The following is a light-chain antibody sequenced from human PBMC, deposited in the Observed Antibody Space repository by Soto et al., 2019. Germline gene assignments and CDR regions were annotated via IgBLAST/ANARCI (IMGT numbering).Light chain of an antibody. J-gene: IGKJ2*01. CDR1: QRISTY. Sequence: IQLTQSPSSLSASVGDTVTITCRASQRISTYLNWYQQKPGKAPNLLIQAASSLLSGVPSRFSGSGSETDFTLIISSLRRKDFATYYCQQGYRTPYTFGQGTKLEVK. V-gene: IGKV1-39*01. CDR2: AAS. CDR3: QQGYRTPYT.